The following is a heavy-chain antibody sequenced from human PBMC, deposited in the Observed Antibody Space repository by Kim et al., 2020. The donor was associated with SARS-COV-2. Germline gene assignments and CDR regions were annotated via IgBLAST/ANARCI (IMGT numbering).Heavy chain of an antibody. Sequence: GGSLRLSCAASGFTFSSYGMHWVRQAPGKGLEWVAVISYDGSNKYYADSVKGRFTISRDNSKNTLYLQMNSLRAEDTAVYYCAKLTGVWNWFDPLGQGTL. J-gene: IGHJ5*02. D-gene: IGHD6-13*01. CDR3: AKLTGVWNWFDP. CDR1: GFTFSSYG. V-gene: IGHV3-30*18. CDR2: ISYDGSNK.